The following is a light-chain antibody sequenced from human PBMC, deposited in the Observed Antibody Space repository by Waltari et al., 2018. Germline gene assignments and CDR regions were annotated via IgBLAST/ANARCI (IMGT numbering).Light chain of an antibody. CDR3: QNHERLPAV. CDR1: QSIGRY. J-gene: IGKJ1*01. V-gene: IGKV3-20*01. Sequence: EIVLTQSPGTLSLSPGERATLSCRASQSIGRYLVWYQQKPGQAPRLLIYGASSRAAGIPDRFSGSRSGTDFSLTISRLEPEDFAVYYCQNHERLPAVFGQGTKVEIK. CDR2: GAS.